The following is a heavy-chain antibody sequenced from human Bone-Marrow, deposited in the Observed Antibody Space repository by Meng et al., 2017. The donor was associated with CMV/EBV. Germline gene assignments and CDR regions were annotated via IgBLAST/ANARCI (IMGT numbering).Heavy chain of an antibody. V-gene: IGHV4-31*03. J-gene: IGHJ6*02. CDR2: IYYSGST. D-gene: IGHD2-2*01. CDR1: GGSISSGGYY. Sequence: LRLSCTVPGGSISSGGYYWSWIRQHPGKGLEWIGYIYYSGSTYYNPSHKSRVTISVDTSKNQFSLKLSSVTAADTAVYYFARDGGYCSSTSCLPESGIDVWGQGTTVTVSS. CDR3: ARDGGYCSSTSCLPESGIDV.